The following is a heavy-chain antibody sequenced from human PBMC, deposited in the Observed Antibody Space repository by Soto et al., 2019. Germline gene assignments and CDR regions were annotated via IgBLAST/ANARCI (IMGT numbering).Heavy chain of an antibody. CDR3: ARAGFGESFFDY. CDR1: GFTFSSYG. J-gene: IGHJ4*02. Sequence: QVQLVESGGGVVQPGRSLRLSCAASGFTFSSYGMHWVRQAPGKGLEWVAVIWYDGSNKYYADSVKGRFTISRDNSKNTLYLQMNGLRAEDTAVYYCARAGFGESFFDYWGQGTLVTVSS. D-gene: IGHD3-10*01. V-gene: IGHV3-33*01. CDR2: IWYDGSNK.